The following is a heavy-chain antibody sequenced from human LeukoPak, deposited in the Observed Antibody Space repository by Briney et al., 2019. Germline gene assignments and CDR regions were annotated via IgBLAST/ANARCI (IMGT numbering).Heavy chain of an antibody. D-gene: IGHD3-16*02. Sequence: SETLSLTCAVYGGSFSGYYWSWIRQPPGKGLEWIGEINHSGSTNYNPSLKSRVTISVDTSKNQFSLKLSSVTAADTAVYYCARVRVINFYYYGMDVWGKGPTVTVSS. CDR1: GGSFSGYY. CDR3: ARVRVINFYYYGMDV. J-gene: IGHJ6*04. V-gene: IGHV4-34*01. CDR2: INHSGST.